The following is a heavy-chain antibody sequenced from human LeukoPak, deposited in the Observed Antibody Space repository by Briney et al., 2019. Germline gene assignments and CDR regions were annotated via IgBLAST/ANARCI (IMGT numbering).Heavy chain of an antibody. CDR3: AKDGLRYCSSTSCPDAFDI. D-gene: IGHD2-2*01. CDR1: GFTFSNYA. J-gene: IGHJ3*02. V-gene: IGHV3-30*04. CDR2: ISYDGSNK. Sequence: GGSLRLSCAASGFTFSNYAMHWVRQAPGKGLEWVAVISYDGSNKYYADSVKGRFTISRDNSKNTLYLQMNSLRAEDTAVYYCAKDGLRYCSSTSCPDAFDIWGQGTMVTVSS.